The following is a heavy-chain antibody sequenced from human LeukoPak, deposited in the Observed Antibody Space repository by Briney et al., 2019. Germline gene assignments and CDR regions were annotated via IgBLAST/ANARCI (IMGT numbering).Heavy chain of an antibody. D-gene: IGHD3-10*01. CDR3: ARYMVQWPGWFDP. Sequence: PSETLSLTCTVSGGSVSSGSYYWSWIRQPPGKGLEWIGYIYYSGSTNYNPSLKSRVTISVDTSKNQFSLKLSSVTAADTAVYYCARYMVQWPGWFDPWGQGTLVTVSS. J-gene: IGHJ5*02. CDR1: GGSVSSGSYY. CDR2: IYYSGST. V-gene: IGHV4-61*01.